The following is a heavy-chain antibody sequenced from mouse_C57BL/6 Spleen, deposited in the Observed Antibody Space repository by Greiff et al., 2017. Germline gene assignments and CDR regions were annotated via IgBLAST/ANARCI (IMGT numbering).Heavy chain of an antibody. V-gene: IGHV1-15*01. CDR1: GYTFTDYE. D-gene: IGHD2-5*01. J-gene: IGHJ4*01. CDR3: TSYYSNY. CDR2: IDPETGGT. Sequence: QVQLQQSGAELVRPGASVTLSCKASGYTFTDYEMHWVKQTPVHGLEWIGAIDPETGGTAYNQKFKGKAILTADKSSRTAYMELRSLTSEDSAVYYCTSYYSNYWGQGTSVTVSS.